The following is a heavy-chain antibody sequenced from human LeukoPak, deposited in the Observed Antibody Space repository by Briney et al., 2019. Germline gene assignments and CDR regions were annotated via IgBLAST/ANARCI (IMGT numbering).Heavy chain of an antibody. J-gene: IGHJ4*02. Sequence: ASVKASCKASGYRFTSYGISWVRQAPGQGLEWMGWISAYNGNTNYAQKLQGRVTMTTDTPTSTAYMELRSLRSDDTAVYYCARGGDGDILTGLVFDYWGQGTLVTVSS. D-gene: IGHD3-9*01. CDR3: ARGGDGDILTGLVFDY. CDR2: ISAYNGNT. CDR1: GYRFTSYG. V-gene: IGHV1-18*01.